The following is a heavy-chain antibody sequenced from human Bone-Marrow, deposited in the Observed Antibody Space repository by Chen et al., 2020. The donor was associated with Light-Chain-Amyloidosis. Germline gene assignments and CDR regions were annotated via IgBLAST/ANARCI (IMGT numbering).Heavy chain of an antibody. CDR2: ISYDGSNK. J-gene: IGHJ3*02. Sequence: QVQLVESGGGVVQPGRSLRLSCAASGFTFSRYAMHWVREAPGKGLEWVAVISYDGSNKYYADSVKGRFTISRDNSKNTLYLQMNSLRAEDTAVYYCARVSIWGQGTMVTVSS. CDR3: ARVSI. CDR1: GFTFSRYA. V-gene: IGHV3-30-3*01.